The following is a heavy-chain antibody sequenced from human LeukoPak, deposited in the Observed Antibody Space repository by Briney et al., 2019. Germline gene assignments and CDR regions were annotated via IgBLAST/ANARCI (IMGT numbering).Heavy chain of an antibody. Sequence: SETLSLTCTVSGGSISSYYWSWIRQPPGKGLEWIGYIYYSGSTNYNPSLKSRVTISVDTSKNQFSLKLSSVTAADTAVYYCARGYSIAAAPGNWFDPWGQGTLVTVSS. CDR2: IYYSGST. CDR1: GGSISSYY. V-gene: IGHV4-59*12. D-gene: IGHD6-13*01. CDR3: ARGYSIAAAPGNWFDP. J-gene: IGHJ5*02.